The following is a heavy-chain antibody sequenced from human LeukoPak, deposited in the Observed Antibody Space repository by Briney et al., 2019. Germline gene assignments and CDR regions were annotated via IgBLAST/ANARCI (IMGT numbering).Heavy chain of an antibody. Sequence: SETLSLTCAVSDYSISNAYYRDWIRQPPGKGLEWIGSISHGGSTHYNASLKSRVTISLEASKNQFSLRLSSVTAADTAVYHCARQADVPSSIGYFDFWGQGAPVTVSS. V-gene: IGHV4-38-2*01. CDR3: ARQADVPSSIGYFDF. CDR2: ISHGGST. D-gene: IGHD2/OR15-2a*01. CDR1: DYSISNAYY. J-gene: IGHJ4*02.